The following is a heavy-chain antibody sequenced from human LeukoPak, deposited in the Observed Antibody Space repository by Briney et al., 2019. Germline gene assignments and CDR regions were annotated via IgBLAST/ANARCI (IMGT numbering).Heavy chain of an antibody. V-gene: IGHV3-30*02. J-gene: IGHJ4*02. CDR1: GFTFSSYG. CDR3: AKEGDYDSSGYSDY. Sequence: GGSLRLSCAASGFTFSSYGMHWVRRAPGKGLEWVAFIRYDGSNKYYADSVKGRFTISRDNSKNTLYLQMNSLRAEDTAVYYCAKEGDYDSSGYSDYWGQGTLVTVSS. D-gene: IGHD3-22*01. CDR2: IRYDGSNK.